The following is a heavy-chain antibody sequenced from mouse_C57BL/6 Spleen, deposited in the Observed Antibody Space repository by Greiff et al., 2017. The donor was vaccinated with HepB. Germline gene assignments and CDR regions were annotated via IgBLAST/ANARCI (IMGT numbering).Heavy chain of an antibody. D-gene: IGHD1-1*01. Sequence: EVKVEESGGGLVQPGGSMKLSCVASGFTFSNYWMNWVRQSPEKGLEWVAQIRLKSDNYATHYAESVKGRFTISRDDSKSSVYLQMNNLRAEDTGIYYCTGHRTTVVARYAMDYWGQGTSVTVSS. J-gene: IGHJ4*01. CDR2: IRLKSDNYAT. V-gene: IGHV6-3*01. CDR1: GFTFSNYW. CDR3: TGHRTTVVARYAMDY.